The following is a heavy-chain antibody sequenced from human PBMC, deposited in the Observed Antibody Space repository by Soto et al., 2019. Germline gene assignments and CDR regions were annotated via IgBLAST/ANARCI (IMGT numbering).Heavy chain of an antibody. V-gene: IGHV3-7*01. CDR2: IKPDGSET. D-gene: IGHD5-12*01. CDR3: ARDRGGSGDGYKLYYYLYAMDV. J-gene: IGHJ6*02. Sequence: EVQLVESGGGLVQPGGSLSLSCEASGFTFRSSWMSWVRQAPGKGLEWVSYIKPDGSETYYVDSVRGRFTISRDNAKNSLYLQMNSLRAEETAVYYCARDRGGSGDGYKLYYYLYAMDVWGQGTTVTVSS. CDR1: GFTFRSSW.